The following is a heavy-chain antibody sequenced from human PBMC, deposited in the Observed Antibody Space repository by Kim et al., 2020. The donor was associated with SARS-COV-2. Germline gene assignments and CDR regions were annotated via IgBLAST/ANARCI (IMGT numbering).Heavy chain of an antibody. D-gene: IGHD3-10*01. V-gene: IGHV1-3*01. CDR2: IIVDSDNT. J-gene: IGHJ4*02. CDR1: GYTFTKNA. Sequence: ASVKVSCKASGYTFTKNAMHWVRQAPGQRLEWMGWIIVDSDNTKYSQNFQGRVTITRDTSASTVYMELSSLRSEDAAVYYCALTTYYYGSGSQGGFDYWGQGTLVTVSS. CDR3: ALTTYYYGSGSQGGFDY.